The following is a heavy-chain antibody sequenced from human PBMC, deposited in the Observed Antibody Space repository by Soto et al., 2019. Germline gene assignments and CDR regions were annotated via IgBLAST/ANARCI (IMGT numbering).Heavy chain of an antibody. V-gene: IGHV4-59*01. CDR1: GGSISSYY. Sequence: QVQLQESGPGLVKPSETLSLTCTVSGGSISSYYWTWVRQAPGKGLEWIGYIYNSGTTYYNPSLKSRVTISVDTSRNQFSLKLRSVTAADTAVHYCARVRCRSSSCYGYDYDGMDVWGQGTTVTVSS. D-gene: IGHD2-2*01. CDR3: ARVRCRSSSCYGYDYDGMDV. J-gene: IGHJ6*02. CDR2: IYNSGTT.